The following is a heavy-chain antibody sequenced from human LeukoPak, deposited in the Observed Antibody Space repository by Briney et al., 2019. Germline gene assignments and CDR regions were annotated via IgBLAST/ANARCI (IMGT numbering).Heavy chain of an antibody. CDR3: AKGNYYYYYYMDV. D-gene: IGHD1-1*01. Sequence: GGSLRLSCAASGFTFSSYGMHWVRQAPGKGLKWVAFIRYDGSNKYYADSVKGRFTISRDNSKNTLYLQMNSLRAEDTAVYYCAKGNYYYYYYMDVWGKGTTVTVSS. CDR1: GFTFSSYG. J-gene: IGHJ6*03. V-gene: IGHV3-30*02. CDR2: IRYDGSNK.